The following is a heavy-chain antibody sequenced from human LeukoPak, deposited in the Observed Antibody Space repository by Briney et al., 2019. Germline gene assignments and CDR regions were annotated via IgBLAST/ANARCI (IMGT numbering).Heavy chain of an antibody. V-gene: IGHV1-69*05. J-gene: IGHJ5*02. CDR2: SVPMSDTK. CDR3: AATSIIFNWFDP. D-gene: IGHD1-14*01. CDR1: GGSFGDFA. Sequence: SVKVSCKASGGSFGDFAIIWVRQAPGHGLEWMGRSVPMSDTKDYAQKFQGRVTFTTDESTTTALMELSNLSPEDTAVYYCAATSIIFNWFDPWGQGTLVTVSS.